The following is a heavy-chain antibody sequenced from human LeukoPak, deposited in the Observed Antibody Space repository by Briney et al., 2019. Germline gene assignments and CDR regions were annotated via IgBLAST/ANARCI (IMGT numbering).Heavy chain of an antibody. CDR1: GGSFSGYY. D-gene: IGHD5-18*01. CDR2: INHSGST. J-gene: IGHJ5*02. Sequence: SETLSLTCAVNGGSFSGYYWSSIRQPPGKGLEWIGEINHSGSTNYNPSLKSRVTISVDTSKNQFSLKLSSVTAADTAVYYCARIQLWSTTWFDPWGQGTLVTVSS. V-gene: IGHV4-34*01. CDR3: ARIQLWSTTWFDP.